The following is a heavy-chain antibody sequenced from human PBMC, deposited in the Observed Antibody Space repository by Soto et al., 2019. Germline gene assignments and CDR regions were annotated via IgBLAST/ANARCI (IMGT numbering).Heavy chain of an antibody. V-gene: IGHV5-51*01. CDR2: IYPGDSDT. CDR1: GYSFTSYW. CDR3: ARRGYSYGYGYYYGMDV. D-gene: IGHD5-18*01. Sequence: GESLKISCKGSGYSFTSYWIGWVRQMPEKGLEWMGIIYPGDSDTRYSPSFQGQVTISADKSFITAYLQWRSLKASDTAMYYCARRGYSYGYGYYYGMDVWGQGTTVTVSS. J-gene: IGHJ6*02.